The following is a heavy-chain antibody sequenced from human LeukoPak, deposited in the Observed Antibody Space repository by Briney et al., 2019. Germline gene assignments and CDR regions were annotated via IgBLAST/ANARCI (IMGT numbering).Heavy chain of an antibody. J-gene: IGHJ4*02. Sequence: SETLSLTCTVSGGSISSYYWSWIRQPPGKGLEWIGYIYYSGSTNYNPSLKSRVTISVDTSKNQFSLKLSSVTAADTAVYYCARVSGYDALFDYWGQGTLVTVSS. CDR3: ARVSGYDALFDY. CDR1: GGSISSYY. V-gene: IGHV4-59*01. D-gene: IGHD3-22*01. CDR2: IYYSGST.